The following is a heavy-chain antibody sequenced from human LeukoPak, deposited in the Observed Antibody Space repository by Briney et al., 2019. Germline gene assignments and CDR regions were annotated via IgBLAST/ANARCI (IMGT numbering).Heavy chain of an antibody. Sequence: GGSLTLFCADSQFTFNVSWMNWVRHAPGKGLEWVANMDPTGSQKLYVDSVRGRFTISKDNPRASLYLDMHSLRAEDTAIYYCAIWTSGNYWGQGTLVTVSS. CDR3: AIWTSGNY. D-gene: IGHD1-1*01. CDR1: QFTFNVSW. V-gene: IGHV3-7*01. CDR2: MDPTGSQK. J-gene: IGHJ4*02.